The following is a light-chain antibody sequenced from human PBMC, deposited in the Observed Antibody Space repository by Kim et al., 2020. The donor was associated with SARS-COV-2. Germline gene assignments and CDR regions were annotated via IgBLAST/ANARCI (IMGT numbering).Light chain of an antibody. CDR3: NSRDNRGKHRV. CDR1: NLRSYY. V-gene: IGLV3-19*01. CDR2: GKN. J-gene: IGLJ3*02. Sequence: SSELTQDPAVSVALGQTVRITCQGDNLRSYYASWYQQKPGQAPVLLIFGKNNRPSGSPDRFSGSDSGNTASLTITGAQAEDEADYYCNSRDNRGKHRVFG.